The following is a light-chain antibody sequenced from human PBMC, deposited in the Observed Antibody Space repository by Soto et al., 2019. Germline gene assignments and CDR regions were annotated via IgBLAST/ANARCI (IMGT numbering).Light chain of an antibody. CDR3: QQFYNWPRT. CDR1: QSVSSN. V-gene: IGKV3-15*01. J-gene: IGKJ1*01. CDR2: GAS. Sequence: EIVMTQSPGTLSVSPGERATLSCRASQSVSSNLAWYQQKPGQAPRLLIYGASTRATGIPARFGGSGSETEFTLTISSLQSEDFAVYYCQQFYNWPRTCGQGTKVEIK.